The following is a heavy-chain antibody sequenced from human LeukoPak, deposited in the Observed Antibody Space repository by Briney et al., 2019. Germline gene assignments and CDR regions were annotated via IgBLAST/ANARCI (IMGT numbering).Heavy chain of an antibody. D-gene: IGHD1-1*01. CDR1: GFTFSSYA. J-gene: IGHJ2*01. V-gene: IGHV3-23*01. Sequence: PGGSLRLSCAASGFTFSSYAMSWVRQAPGKGLEWVSGISLSGGNTYYADSVKGRLTISRDNSKNTLYLQMNSLRAEDTAVYYCAKVLTTWCYDLWGRGTLVTVSS. CDR2: ISLSGGNT. CDR3: AKVLTTWCYDL.